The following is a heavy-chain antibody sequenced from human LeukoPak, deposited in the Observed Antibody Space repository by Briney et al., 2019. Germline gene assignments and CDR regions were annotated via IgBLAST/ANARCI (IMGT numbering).Heavy chain of an antibody. D-gene: IGHD6-6*01. J-gene: IGHJ5*01. CDR2: ISRTSETI. Sequence: PGGSLRLSCTAFGFTFSDYSMNWVRQAPGKGLEWLSYISRTSETIYYADSVQGRFTIFRDNAENSLYLQMYSLRDEGTALYYCARATRSFDSWGQGTLVTVSS. V-gene: IGHV3-48*02. CDR3: ARATRSFDS. CDR1: GFTFSDYS.